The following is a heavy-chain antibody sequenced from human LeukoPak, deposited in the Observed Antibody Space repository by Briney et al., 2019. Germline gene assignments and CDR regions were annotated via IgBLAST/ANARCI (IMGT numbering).Heavy chain of an antibody. CDR1: GGSISSYY. J-gene: IGHJ4*02. CDR3: ALSTYCGGDCYSYYFDY. CDR2: IYYSGST. Sequence: SETLSLTCTVSGGSISSYYWSWIRQPPGKGLEWIGYIYYSGSTNYNPSLKSRVTISVVTSKNQFSLKLSSVTAADTAVYYCALSTYCGGDCYSYYFDYWGQGTLVTVSS. V-gene: IGHV4-59*01. D-gene: IGHD2-21*02.